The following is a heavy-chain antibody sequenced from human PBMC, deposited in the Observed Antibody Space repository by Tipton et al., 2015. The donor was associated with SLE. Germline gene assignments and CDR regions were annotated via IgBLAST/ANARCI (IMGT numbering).Heavy chain of an antibody. D-gene: IGHD6-19*01. J-gene: IGHJ4*02. CDR2: ISGGGDST. V-gene: IGHV3-23*01. CDR1: GFTFSSYP. CDR3: AKETVAGWRGFDY. Sequence: GSLRLSCAASGFTFSSYPMTWVRQAPGKGLEWVSAISGGGDSTFYADSVKGRFTISRDNSKNALYLQMNSLRAEDTAVYYCAKETVAGWRGFDYWGQGTLVTVSS.